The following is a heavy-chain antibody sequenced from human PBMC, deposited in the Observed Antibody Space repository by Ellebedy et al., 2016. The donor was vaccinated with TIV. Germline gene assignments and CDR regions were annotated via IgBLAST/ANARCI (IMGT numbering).Heavy chain of an antibody. V-gene: IGHV3-23*01. CDR2: ISGSGANM. J-gene: IGHJ3*02. Sequence: GGSLRLXXEASEFTFSIYAMSWVRQAPGKGLEWVLGISGSGANMYYADSVKGRFSISRDNSKNTLYLQMNSLRVEDTAVYYCAKAGVESGNDLYDAFDIWGQGTMVTVSS. CDR3: AKAGVESGNDLYDAFDI. CDR1: EFTFSIYA. D-gene: IGHD5-12*01.